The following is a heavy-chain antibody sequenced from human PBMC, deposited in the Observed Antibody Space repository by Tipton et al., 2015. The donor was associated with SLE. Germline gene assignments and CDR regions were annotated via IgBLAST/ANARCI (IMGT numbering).Heavy chain of an antibody. J-gene: IGHJ6*02. CDR3: ARHGFWSGYSQYYYALDV. CDR1: GGSFSGYY. CDR2: INHSGST. V-gene: IGHV4-34*01. Sequence: TLSLTCAVYGGSFSGYYWSWIRQPPGKGLEWIGEINHSGSTNYNPSPKSRVTISINMSKNQFSLKLTSVTAADTAVYYCARHGFWSGYSQYYYALDVWGQGTTVTVS. D-gene: IGHD3-3*01.